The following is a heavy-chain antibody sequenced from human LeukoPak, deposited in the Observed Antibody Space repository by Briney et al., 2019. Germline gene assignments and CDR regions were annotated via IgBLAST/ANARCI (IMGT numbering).Heavy chain of an antibody. D-gene: IGHD1-26*01. CDR2: IYYSGSN. Sequence: KPSETLSLTCTVSGGSISSYYWSWIRQPPGKGLEWIGYIYYSGSNNYNPSLKSRVTISVDTSKNQFSLKLSSVTAADTAVYYCARGNSGSRYVWFDPWGQGTLVTVSS. J-gene: IGHJ5*02. V-gene: IGHV4-59*01. CDR1: GGSISSYY. CDR3: ARGNSGSRYVWFDP.